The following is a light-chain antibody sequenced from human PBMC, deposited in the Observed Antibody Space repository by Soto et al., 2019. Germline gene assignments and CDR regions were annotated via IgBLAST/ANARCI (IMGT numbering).Light chain of an antibody. V-gene: IGKV1-5*01. Sequence: DIQMTQSPSTLSGSVGDRVTITCRASQSISSNLNWYQQKPGKAPKLLIYAASSLQSGVPSRFSGSGSGTEFTLTISSLQPDDFATYYCQQYNTYSTFGQGTKVDIK. CDR2: AAS. CDR1: QSISSN. J-gene: IGKJ1*01. CDR3: QQYNTYST.